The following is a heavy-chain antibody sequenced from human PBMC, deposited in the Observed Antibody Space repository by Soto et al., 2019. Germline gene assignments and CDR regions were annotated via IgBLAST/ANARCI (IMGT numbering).Heavy chain of an antibody. CDR2: ISANGAGT. V-gene: IGHV3-23*01. Sequence: PGGSLRLSCAASGFTFGSYVMSWVRQAPGRGLELVSVISANGAGTNYADPVKGRFTISRDNSKNTMYLQMNSLRAEDTAIYYCAKLYYHDSTGFFRHFDYWGQGTRVTVSS. CDR3: AKLYYHDSTGFFRHFDY. CDR1: GFTFGSYV. J-gene: IGHJ4*01. D-gene: IGHD3-22*01.